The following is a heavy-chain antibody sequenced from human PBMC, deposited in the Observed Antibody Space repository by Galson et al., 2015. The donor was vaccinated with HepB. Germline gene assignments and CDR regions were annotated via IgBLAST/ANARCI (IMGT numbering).Heavy chain of an antibody. V-gene: IGHV2-70*04. J-gene: IGHJ5*02. CDR1: GFSLNSRKPR. CDR2: IEWDNKK. Sequence: PALVKPTQTLTLTCTFSGFSLNSRKPRVSWIRQPPGKALEWLARIEWDNKKVPSASLKTRLTLSKDTSKNQVVLTLTNVDPVDTATYYCVRIGPAAVDSWGLGTLVTVSS. CDR3: VRIGPAAVDS. D-gene: IGHD6-13*01.